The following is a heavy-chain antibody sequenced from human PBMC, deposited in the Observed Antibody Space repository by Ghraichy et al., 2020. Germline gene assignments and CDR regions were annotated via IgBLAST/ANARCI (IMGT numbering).Heavy chain of an antibody. CDR2: IDASSTYI. V-gene: IGHV3-21*06. CDR1: GFTFSSYS. Sequence: LSLTCAASGFTFSSYSMNWVRQAPGKRLEWVSSIDASSTYIYYADSMKGRFTISRDNTKDSLYLQLNTLRAEDTAVYFCARGLYFYDSSGHPYFDSWGQGTLVSVSS. D-gene: IGHD3-22*01. J-gene: IGHJ4*02. CDR3: ARGLYFYDSSGHPYFDS.